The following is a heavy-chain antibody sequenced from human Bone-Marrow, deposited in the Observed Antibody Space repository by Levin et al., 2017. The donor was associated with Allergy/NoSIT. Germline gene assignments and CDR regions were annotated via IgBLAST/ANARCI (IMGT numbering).Heavy chain of an antibody. CDR2: ISGHNGNT. D-gene: IGHD5-18*01. J-gene: IGHJ4*02. CDR1: GYTFSSYD. CDR3: ARGGYISGYDY. V-gene: IGHV1-18*01. Sequence: RAGGSLRLSCKASGYTFSSYDITWVRQAPGQGLEWMGWISGHNGNTNYAQNLRGRVTITKDTSTSTAYMELRSLGSDDTAVYYCARGGYISGYDYWGRGTLVTVSS.